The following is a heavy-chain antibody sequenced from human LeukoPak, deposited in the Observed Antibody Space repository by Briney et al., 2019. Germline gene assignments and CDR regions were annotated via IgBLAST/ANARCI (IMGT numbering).Heavy chain of an antibody. CDR3: AKEYEIFVGAFDI. V-gene: IGHV3-33*06. CDR1: GFTLRNYG. D-gene: IGHD3-9*01. Sequence: PGGPLRLSCVASGFTLRNYGMHWVRQAPGKGLEWVAVLWKDGSNNFYADSVKGRFRFSRDNSKDMLYLQMNSLRAEDTAVYYCAKEYEIFVGAFDIWGQGTMVTVSS. CDR2: LWKDGSNN. J-gene: IGHJ3*02.